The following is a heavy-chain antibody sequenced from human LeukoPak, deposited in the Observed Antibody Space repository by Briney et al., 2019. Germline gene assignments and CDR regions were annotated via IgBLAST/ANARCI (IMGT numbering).Heavy chain of an antibody. D-gene: IGHD3-22*01. CDR1: GFTFSSYG. Sequence: GGSLRLSCAASGFTFSSYGMHWVRQAPGKGLEGVAFIRYDGSNKYYADSVKGRFTISRDNSKNTLYLQMNSLRAEDTAVYYCARHFYDSSGYPGIDYWGQGTLVTVSS. V-gene: IGHV3-30*02. CDR2: IRYDGSNK. CDR3: ARHFYDSSGYPGIDY. J-gene: IGHJ4*02.